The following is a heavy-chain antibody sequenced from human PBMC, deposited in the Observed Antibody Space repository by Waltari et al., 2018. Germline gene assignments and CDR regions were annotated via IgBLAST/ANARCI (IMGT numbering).Heavy chain of an antibody. CDR1: GFTFSSYA. CDR3: AKDSGSYYESFDY. Sequence: EVQLVESGGGLVQPGGSLRLSCAASGFTFSSYALSWVRRAPGKGLEWGSAISGSGGSTYSADPLKGRFTISRDNSKNPLDLQMNSLRAEDTAVYYCAKDSGSYYESFDYWGQGTLVTVSS. V-gene: IGHV3-23*04. CDR2: ISGSGGST. J-gene: IGHJ4*02. D-gene: IGHD1-26*01.